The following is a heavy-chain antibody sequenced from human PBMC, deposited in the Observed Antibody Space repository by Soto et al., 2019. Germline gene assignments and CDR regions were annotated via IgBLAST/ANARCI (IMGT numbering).Heavy chain of an antibody. CDR3: ARDPSVYYMITFGGASIFDI. V-gene: IGHV3-48*01. D-gene: IGHD3-16*01. CDR2: ISSSSSTI. CDR1: GFTFSSYS. J-gene: IGHJ3*02. Sequence: GGSLRLSCAASGFTFSSYSMNWVRQAPGKGLEWVSYISSSSSTIYYADSVKGRFTISRDNAKNSLYLQMNSLRAEDTAVYYCARDPSVYYMITFGGASIFDIWGQGTMVTVSS.